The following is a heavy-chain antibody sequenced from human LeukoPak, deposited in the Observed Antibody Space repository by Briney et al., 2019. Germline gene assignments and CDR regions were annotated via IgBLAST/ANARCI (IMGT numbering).Heavy chain of an antibody. CDR2: INPNSGGT. V-gene: IGHV1-2*02. Sequence: ASVKVSCKASGYTFTGYYMHWVRQAPGQGLEWMGWINPNSGGTNYAQKFQGRVTMTRDTSISTAYMELSGLRSDDTAVYYCATRIAVAGTSDYWGQGTLVTVSS. CDR1: GYTFTGYY. J-gene: IGHJ4*02. D-gene: IGHD6-19*01. CDR3: ATRIAVAGTSDY.